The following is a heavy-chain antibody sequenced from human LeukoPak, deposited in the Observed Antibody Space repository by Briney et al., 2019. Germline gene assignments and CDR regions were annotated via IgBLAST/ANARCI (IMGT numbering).Heavy chain of an antibody. CDR3: ARRFSSGWYVDY. CDR1: GFTFSSYG. Sequence: GTLRLSCAASGFTFSSYGMSWVRQAPGKGLEWVSYISSSSVTIYYADSVKGRFTISRDNARNSLYLQMNSLRAEDTAVYYCARRFSSGWYVDYWGQGTLVTVSS. J-gene: IGHJ4*02. V-gene: IGHV3-48*01. D-gene: IGHD6-19*01. CDR2: ISSSSVTI.